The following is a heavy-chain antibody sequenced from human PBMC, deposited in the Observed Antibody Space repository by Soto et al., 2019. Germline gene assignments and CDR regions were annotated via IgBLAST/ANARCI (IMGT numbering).Heavy chain of an antibody. CDR2: ISAYNGNA. CDR1: GYTFTSYG. CDR3: ARNVCPRSGGSCHYYYYFGMNV. Sequence: QVQLVQSGAEVKKPGASVKVSCKASGYTFTSYGISWVRQAPGQGLEWMGWISAYNGNANYAQNLQGRVTMTTDTSTSTAYMELRSLRSADTDVYYCARNVCPRSGGSCHYYYYFGMNVWGQGTTVTVSS. V-gene: IGHV1-18*04. D-gene: IGHD2-15*01. J-gene: IGHJ6*02.